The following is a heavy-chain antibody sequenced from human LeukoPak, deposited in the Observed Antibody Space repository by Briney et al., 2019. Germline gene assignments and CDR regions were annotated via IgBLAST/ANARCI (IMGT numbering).Heavy chain of an antibody. CDR2: IRYDGSNK. CDR3: AKDSHRGYSYGQHYYFDY. D-gene: IGHD5-18*01. J-gene: IGHJ4*02. CDR1: GFTFSSYG. V-gene: IGHV3-30*02. Sequence: PGGSLRLSCAASGFTFSSYGMHWVRQAPGKGLEWVAFIRYDGSNKYYADSVKGRFTISRDNSKNTLSLQMNSLRAEDTAVYYCAKDSHRGYSYGQHYYFDYWGQGTLVTVSS.